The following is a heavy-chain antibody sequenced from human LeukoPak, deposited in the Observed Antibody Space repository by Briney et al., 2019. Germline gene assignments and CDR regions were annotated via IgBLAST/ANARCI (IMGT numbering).Heavy chain of an antibody. CDR2: ISSSSSYI. CDR3: ARDGSYGDLGY. V-gene: IGHV3-21*01. J-gene: IGHJ4*02. D-gene: IGHD1-26*01. CDR1: GFTFSSYT. Sequence: GGSLRLSCTASGFTFSSYTMNWVRQAPGKGLEWVSSISSSSSYIYYADSVKGRFTISRDNAKNSLYLQMDSLRAEDTAVYYCARDGSYGDLGYWGQGTLVTVSS.